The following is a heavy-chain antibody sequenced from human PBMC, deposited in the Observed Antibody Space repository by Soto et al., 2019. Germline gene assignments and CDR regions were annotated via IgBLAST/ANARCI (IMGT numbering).Heavy chain of an antibody. CDR3: ARDIHSSGYYGDD. CDR1: GGTFSSYA. D-gene: IGHD3-22*01. CDR2: IIPIFGTA. J-gene: IGHJ4*02. V-gene: IGHV1-69*13. Sequence: EASVKVSCKASGGTFSSYAISWVRQAPGQGLEWMGGIIPIFGTANYAQKFQGRVTITADESTSTAYMELSSLRSEDTAVYYCARDIHSSGYYGDDWGQGTLVTVSS.